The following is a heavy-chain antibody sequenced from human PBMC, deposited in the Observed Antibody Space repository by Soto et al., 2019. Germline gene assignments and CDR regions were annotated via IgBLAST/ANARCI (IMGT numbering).Heavy chain of an antibody. Sequence: GASVKVSCKASGYTFTSYYMHWVRQAPGQGLEWMGIINPSGGSTSYAQKFQGRVTMTRDTSTSTVYMELSSLRSEDTAVYYCAREYYDFWSGYWVPYYYYGMDVWGQGTTVTVS. V-gene: IGHV1-46*01. J-gene: IGHJ6*02. CDR1: GYTFTSYY. CDR2: INPSGGST. CDR3: AREYYDFWSGYWVPYYYYGMDV. D-gene: IGHD3-3*01.